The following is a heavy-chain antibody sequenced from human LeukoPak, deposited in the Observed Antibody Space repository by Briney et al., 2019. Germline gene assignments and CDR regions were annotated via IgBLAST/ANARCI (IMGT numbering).Heavy chain of an antibody. J-gene: IGHJ4*02. CDR2: ITGSGGFT. V-gene: IGHV3-23*01. CDR3: VRSLDY. Sequence: GGSLRLSCAASGFTFSSYGMSWVRQAPGKGLEWVSVITGSGGFTQYADSVKGRFTISRDNSKNTVYLQMNSLRVEDTALYYCVRSLDYWGQGTLVTVSS. CDR1: GFTFSSYG.